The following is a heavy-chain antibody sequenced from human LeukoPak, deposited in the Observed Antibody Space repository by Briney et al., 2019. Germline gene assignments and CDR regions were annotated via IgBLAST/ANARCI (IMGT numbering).Heavy chain of an antibody. CDR1: GYRFTNYW. Sequence: GESLKISCKGSGYRFTNYWIGWVRQMPGKGLEWMGIIYPGDSDTRYSPSFQGQVTISADKSINTAYLQWSSLKASDTAMYFCARLTSDWNSEFDPWGQGTLVTVSS. D-gene: IGHD1-7*01. CDR3: ARLTSDWNSEFDP. J-gene: IGHJ5*02. CDR2: IYPGDSDT. V-gene: IGHV5-51*01.